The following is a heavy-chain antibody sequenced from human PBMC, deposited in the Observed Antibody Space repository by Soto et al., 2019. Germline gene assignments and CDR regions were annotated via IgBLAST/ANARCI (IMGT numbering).Heavy chain of an antibody. J-gene: IGHJ5*02. D-gene: IGHD1-26*01. CDR2: ISGSGGST. CDR1: GFTFISYA. V-gene: IGHV3-23*01. Sequence: GGSLRLSCAASGFTFISYAMSWVRQAPGKGLEWVSAISGSGGSTYYADSVQGRFTVSRDSAKNSLYLQMNSLRTEDTAVYYCVRGTIVGATFTSWGQGTLVTSPQ. CDR3: VRGTIVGATFTS.